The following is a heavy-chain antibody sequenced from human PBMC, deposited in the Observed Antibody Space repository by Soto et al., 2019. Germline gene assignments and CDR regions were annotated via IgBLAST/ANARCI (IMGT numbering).Heavy chain of an antibody. D-gene: IGHD3-16*01. CDR1: GGTFSSYS. CDR2: IIPIFGTA. V-gene: IGHV1-69*01. Sequence: QVQLVQSGAEVKKPGSSVKVSCKASGGTFSSYSINWVRQAPGQGLEWMGGIIPIFGTANYAQTFQGRVTLTADESTSTAHMELSSLRNEDTAVYYCARPFQSWPGGWYVELWGRGTLVTVSS. J-gene: IGHJ2*01. CDR3: ARPFQSWPGGWYVEL.